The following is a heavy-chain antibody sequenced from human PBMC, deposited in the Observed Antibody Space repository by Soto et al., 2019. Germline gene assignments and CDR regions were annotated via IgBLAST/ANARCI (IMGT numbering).Heavy chain of an antibody. CDR2: ISYDGSNK. D-gene: IGHD1-1*01. Sequence: QVQLVESGGGVVQPGRSLRLSCAASGFTFSSYGMHWVRQAPGKGLEWVAVISYDGSNKYYADSVKGRFTISRDNSKNTLYLQMNSLRVEDTAVYYCAKELGTAGGFGMDVWGQGTTVTVSS. V-gene: IGHV3-30*18. CDR1: GFTFSSYG. J-gene: IGHJ6*02. CDR3: AKELGTAGGFGMDV.